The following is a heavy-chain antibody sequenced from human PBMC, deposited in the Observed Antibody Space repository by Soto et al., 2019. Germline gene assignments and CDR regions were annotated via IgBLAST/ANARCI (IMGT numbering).Heavy chain of an antibody. J-gene: IGHJ4*02. Sequence: QVQLQESGPGLVKPSATLSLTCTVSGGSINNHYWSWIRQPPGQGLEWLGYVYYNGITNYNPSLKSRVTMSVDTSKNQVSLNLTSLTAADTATYYCARANWYSEYWGQGIPVTVSS. V-gene: IGHV4-59*11. D-gene: IGHD7-27*01. CDR1: GGSINNHY. CDR2: VYYNGIT. CDR3: ARANWYSEY.